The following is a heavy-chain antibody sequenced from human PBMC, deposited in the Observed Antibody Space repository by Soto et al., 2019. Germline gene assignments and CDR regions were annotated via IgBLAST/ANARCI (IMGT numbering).Heavy chain of an antibody. CDR1: GGTFSDLA. D-gene: IGHD5-12*01. Sequence: QVHLVQSGAEVKKPGSSVKVSCKTSGGTFSDLAFRWVRQAPRQGLEWVGGIIPLFGTPNYAREFQGRVSISEDESSNTVYMELRSLRSEDTAVYYCASERVAEMATGGYFDNWGQGTLVTVSS. J-gene: IGHJ4*02. V-gene: IGHV1-69*01. CDR3: ASERVAEMATGGYFDN. CDR2: IIPLFGTP.